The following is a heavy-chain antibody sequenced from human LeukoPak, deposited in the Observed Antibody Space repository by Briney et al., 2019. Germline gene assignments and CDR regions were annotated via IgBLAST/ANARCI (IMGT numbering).Heavy chain of an antibody. CDR1: GFTFSNAW. CDR2: IKSKTDGGTT. D-gene: IGHD3-22*01. Sequence: PGGSLRLSCAASGFTFSNAWMSWIRQAPGKGLEWVGRIKSKTDGGTTDYAAPVKGRFTISRDDSKNTLYLQMNSLRTEDTAVYYCTTDGGYDSSGYYLGFDYWGQGTLVTVSS. CDR3: TTDGGYDSSGYYLGFDY. J-gene: IGHJ4*02. V-gene: IGHV3-15*01.